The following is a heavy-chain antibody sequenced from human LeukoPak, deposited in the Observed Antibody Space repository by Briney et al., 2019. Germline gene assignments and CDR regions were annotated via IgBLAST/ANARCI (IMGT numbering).Heavy chain of an antibody. J-gene: IGHJ1*01. D-gene: IGHD5-18*01. V-gene: IGHV4-34*01. CDR1: GGSFSGYY. CDR2: INHSGST. Sequence: PSETLSLTCAVYGGSFSGYYWSWIRQPPGKGLEWIGEINHSGSTSYNPSLKSRVTISVDTSKNQFSLKLSSVTAADTAVYYCARERFAQLWYRGYFRHWGQGTLVTVSS. CDR3: ARERFAQLWYRGYFRH.